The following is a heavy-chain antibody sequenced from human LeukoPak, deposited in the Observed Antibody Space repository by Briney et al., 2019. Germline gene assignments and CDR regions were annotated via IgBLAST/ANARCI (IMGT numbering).Heavy chain of an antibody. D-gene: IGHD7-27*01. Sequence: GGSLRLSCAASGFTFSNFAMHWVRQAPGKGLEWVAMMSYDGSNKYTDSVKGRFTISRDNSKNMVDLYMSNLKIEDTAVYYCARDSWGFDFWGHGTLVTVSS. V-gene: IGHV3-30*04. CDR1: GFTFSNFA. CDR2: MSYDGSNK. CDR3: ARDSWGFDF. J-gene: IGHJ4*01.